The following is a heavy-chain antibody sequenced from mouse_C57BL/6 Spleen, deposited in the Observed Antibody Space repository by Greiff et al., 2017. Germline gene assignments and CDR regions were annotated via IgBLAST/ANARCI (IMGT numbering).Heavy chain of an antibody. CDR1: GFTFSDYG. CDR2: ISSGSSTI. J-gene: IGHJ1*03. CDR3: ARVGGSSYGWYFDV. V-gene: IGHV5-17*01. D-gene: IGHD1-1*01. Sequence: EVQRVESGGGLVKPGGSLKLSCAASGFTFSDYGMHWVRQAPEKGLEWVAYISSGSSTIYYADTVKGRFTISRDNAKNTLFLQMTSLRSEDTAMYYCARVGGSSYGWYFDVWGTGTTVTVSS.